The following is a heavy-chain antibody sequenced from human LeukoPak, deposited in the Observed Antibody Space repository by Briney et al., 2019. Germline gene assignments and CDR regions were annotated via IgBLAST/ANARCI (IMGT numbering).Heavy chain of an antibody. CDR1: GGSISSGGYY. CDR2: IFYSGST. J-gene: IGHJ4*02. CDR3: ARSTGWYAFT. Sequence: PSETLSLTCTVSGGSISSGGYYWSWIRQPPGRGLEWIGYIFYSGSTKYNPSLKSRVTISVDRSKSQFSLKLSSVTAADTAVYYCARSTGWYAFTWGQGILVTVSS. V-gene: IGHV4-61*08. D-gene: IGHD6-19*01.